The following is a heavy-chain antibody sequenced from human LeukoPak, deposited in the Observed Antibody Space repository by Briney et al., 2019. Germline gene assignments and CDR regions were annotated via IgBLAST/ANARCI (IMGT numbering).Heavy chain of an antibody. J-gene: IGHJ4*02. CDR1: GYTFTGYY. D-gene: IGHD5-18*01. Sequence: ASVKVSRKASGYTFTGYYMHWVRQAPGQGLEWMGWINPNSGGTNYAQKFQGRVTMTRDTSISTAYMELSRLRSDDTAVYYCARVMDTAMALDYWGQGTLVTVSS. V-gene: IGHV1-2*02. CDR2: INPNSGGT. CDR3: ARVMDTAMALDY.